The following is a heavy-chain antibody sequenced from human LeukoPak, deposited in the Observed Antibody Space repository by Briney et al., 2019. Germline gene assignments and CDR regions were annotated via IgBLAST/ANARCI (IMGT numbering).Heavy chain of an antibody. CDR3: VRVDHSLGKTYFDY. CDR1: GFTFSTYN. J-gene: IGHJ4*02. CDR2: ISSSSGTI. D-gene: IGHD2-21*01. V-gene: IGHV3-48*01. Sequence: GGSLRLSCAASGFTFSTYNMNWVRQAPGKGLEWVSYISSSSGTIYYADSVQGRFTISRDNAKNSLYLQMNSLRAEDTAVYYCVRVDHSLGKTYFDYWGQGTLVTVSS.